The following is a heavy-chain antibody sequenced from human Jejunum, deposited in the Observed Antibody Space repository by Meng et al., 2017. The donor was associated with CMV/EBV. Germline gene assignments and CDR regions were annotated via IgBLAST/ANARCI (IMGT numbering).Heavy chain of an antibody. J-gene: IGHJ4*02. D-gene: IGHD4-17*01. CDR1: RFTVNRCA. V-gene: IGHV3-30*04. CDR3: ARDLGDYGNY. Sequence: CAASRFTVNRCAMHWVRQAPGKGLEWVAVTLYDGSNKYYADCVKGRFTIYRDNSKNTLYLQMNSLRVEDTAMYYCARDLGDYGNYWGQGTLVTVSS. CDR2: TLYDGSNK.